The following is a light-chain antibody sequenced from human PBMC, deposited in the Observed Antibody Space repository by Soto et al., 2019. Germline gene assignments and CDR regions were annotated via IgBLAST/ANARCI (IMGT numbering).Light chain of an antibody. V-gene: IGLV2-14*01. CDR2: DVS. J-gene: IGLJ2*01. CDR3: SSYTSGSTPI. Sequence: QSVLTQPASVSGSPGQSITISCTGTSSDVAGYNYVSWYQQHPGKAPKLMIYDVSNRPSGVSNRFSGSKSGNTASLTISGLQAEDEADYYCSSYTSGSTPIFGGGTKVTVL. CDR1: SSDVAGYNY.